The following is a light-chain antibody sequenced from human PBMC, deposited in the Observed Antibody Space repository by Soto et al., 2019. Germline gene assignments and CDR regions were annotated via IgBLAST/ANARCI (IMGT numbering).Light chain of an antibody. J-gene: IGLJ1*01. CDR3: SSYAGSSNV. CDR2: EVN. V-gene: IGLV2-8*01. CDR1: SSDVGGYNY. Sequence: LTQPPSASGSPGQSVAISCTGTSSDVGGYNYVSWYQQHPGKAPKLMIYEVNKRPSGVPDRFSGSKPGNTASLTVSGLQAEDEADYYCSSYAGSSNVFGTGTKVTVL.